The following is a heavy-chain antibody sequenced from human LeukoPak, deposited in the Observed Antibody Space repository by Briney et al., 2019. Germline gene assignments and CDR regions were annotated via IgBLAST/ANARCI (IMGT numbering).Heavy chain of an antibody. Sequence: PGGTLRLSCAASGFTFSSYGMSWVRQAPGKGLEWVSGIRSSGDSTYYADSVKGRFTLSRDNAKNSLYLQMNSLRAEDTAVYYCARTGGSYPYYFEYWGQGTLVTVSS. CDR2: IRSSGDST. J-gene: IGHJ4*02. V-gene: IGHV3-23*01. D-gene: IGHD1-26*01. CDR3: ARTGGSYPYYFEY. CDR1: GFTFSSYG.